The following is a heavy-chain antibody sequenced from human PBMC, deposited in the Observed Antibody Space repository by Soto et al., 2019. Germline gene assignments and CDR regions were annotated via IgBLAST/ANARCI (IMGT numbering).Heavy chain of an antibody. Sequence: GGSLRLSCAASGFTFSSYWMSWVRQAPGKGLEWVANIKQDGSEKYYVDSVKGRFTISRGNSKNTLYLQMNSLRAEDTAVYYCAKLPYYYDSSGYPGHDYWGQGTLVTVSS. D-gene: IGHD3-22*01. CDR1: GFTFSSYW. CDR3: AKLPYYYDSSGYPGHDY. J-gene: IGHJ4*02. V-gene: IGHV3-7*05. CDR2: IKQDGSEK.